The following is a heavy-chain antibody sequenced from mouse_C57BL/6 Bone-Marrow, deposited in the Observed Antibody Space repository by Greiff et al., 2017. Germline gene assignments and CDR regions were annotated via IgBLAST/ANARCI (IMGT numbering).Heavy chain of an antibody. CDR2: IDPANGNT. V-gene: IGHV14-3*01. J-gene: IGHJ4*01. Sequence: EVQLQQSVAELVRPGASVKLSCTASGFNFKNTYMHWVKQRPEQGLEWIGRIDPANGNTRYAPKFKGKATITADTSSNTAYLQLSSLTSEDTAIYYCARPSTDYINYYAMDYWGQGTSVTVSS. D-gene: IGHD1-1*01. CDR1: GFNFKNTY. CDR3: ARPSTDYINYYAMDY.